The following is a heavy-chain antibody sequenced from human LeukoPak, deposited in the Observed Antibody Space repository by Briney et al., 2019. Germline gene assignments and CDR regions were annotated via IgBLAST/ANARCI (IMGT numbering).Heavy chain of an antibody. V-gene: IGHV3-48*01. CDR1: GFTFNAFG. CDR3: ARGGISRPYYFDS. J-gene: IGHJ4*02. Sequence: GGSLRLSCAASGFTFNAFGMNWVRQAPGKGLEWVSYISSRSSSIYYADSVKGRFTISRDNAKNSLYLQMNGLRAEDTAVYFCARGGISRPYYFDSWGQGTLVTVSS. CDR2: ISSRSSSI.